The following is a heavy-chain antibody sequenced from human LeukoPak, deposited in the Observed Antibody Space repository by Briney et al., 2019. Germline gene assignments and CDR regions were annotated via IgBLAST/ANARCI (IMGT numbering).Heavy chain of an antibody. V-gene: IGHV3-7*01. CDR2: IKQDGSEK. D-gene: IGHD6-19*01. CDR3: ARVYRTAVAGQYYYYYMDV. J-gene: IGHJ6*03. Sequence: PGGSLRLSCAASGFTFSSYWMSWVRQAPGKGLEWVANIKQDGSEKYYVDSVKGRFTISRDNAKNSLYLQMNSLRAEDTAVYYCARVYRTAVAGQYYYYYMDVWGKGTTVTVSS. CDR1: GFTFSSYW.